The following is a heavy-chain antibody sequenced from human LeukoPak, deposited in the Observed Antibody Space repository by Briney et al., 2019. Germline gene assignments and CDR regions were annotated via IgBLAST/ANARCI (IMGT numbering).Heavy chain of an antibody. Sequence: GGSLRLSCAASGFTFSSYGMHWVRQAPGKGLEWVAFIRYDGSNKYYADSVKGRFTISRDNSKNTLYLQMNSLRAEDTAVYYCARDPTYCGGDCSVYWGQGTLVTVSS. CDR1: GFTFSSYG. CDR2: IRYDGSNK. J-gene: IGHJ4*02. D-gene: IGHD2-21*01. V-gene: IGHV3-30*02. CDR3: ARDPTYCGGDCSVY.